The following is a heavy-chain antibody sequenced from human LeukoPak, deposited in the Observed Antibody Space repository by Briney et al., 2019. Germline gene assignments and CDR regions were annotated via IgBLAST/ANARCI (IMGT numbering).Heavy chain of an antibody. Sequence: SETLSLTCSVSGDSISSYYWTWIRQTPGKGLQWIAYIHYNGNTKTNPSLKSRVTISLDTSKNQFSLKLTSLTAADTAVYYCARLTGYSSESWFDPWGQGTLVTVSS. CDR2: IHYNGNT. D-gene: IGHD3-9*01. V-gene: IGHV4-59*01. CDR3: ARLTGYSSESWFDP. J-gene: IGHJ5*02. CDR1: GDSISSYY.